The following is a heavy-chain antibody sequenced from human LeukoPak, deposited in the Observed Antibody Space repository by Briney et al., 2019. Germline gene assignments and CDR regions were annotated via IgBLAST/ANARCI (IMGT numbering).Heavy chain of an antibody. Sequence: VKVSRKPSGYTFTRYDINWVRQATGQGLEWMGWMNPNSGNTGYAQKFQGRVTMTRNTSISTAYMALSSLRSEERAVYYCARGLRRDWNYGDAFDIWGQGTMVTVSS. CDR2: MNPNSGNT. CDR1: GYTFTRYD. D-gene: IGHD1-7*01. J-gene: IGHJ3*02. V-gene: IGHV1-8*01. CDR3: ARGLRRDWNYGDAFDI.